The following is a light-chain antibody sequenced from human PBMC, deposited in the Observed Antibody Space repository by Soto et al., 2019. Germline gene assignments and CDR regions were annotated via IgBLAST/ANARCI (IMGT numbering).Light chain of an antibody. CDR3: QQYGSSPPFT. J-gene: IGKJ5*01. Sequence: IVLTHWPXTHSLXXXXXSXLXXXPIQSVSSSYLAWYQQKPGQAPRLLIYGASSRATGIPARFSGSGSGTDFTLTITRLEPEDLAVYYCQQYGSSPPFTFGQGTRLEIK. V-gene: IGKV3-20*01. CDR2: GAS. CDR1: QSVSSSY.